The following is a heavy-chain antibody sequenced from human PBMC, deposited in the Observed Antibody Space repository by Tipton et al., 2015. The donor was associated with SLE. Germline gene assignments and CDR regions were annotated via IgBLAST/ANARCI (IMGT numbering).Heavy chain of an antibody. CDR1: GGSISSGSYY. V-gene: IGHV4-61*02. J-gene: IGHJ4*02. CDR3: ARASYYGSGSYYPLDY. Sequence: TLSLTCTVSGGSISSGSYYWSWIRQPAGKGLEWIGRIYTSGGTNYNPSLKSRVTISVDTSKNQFSLKMSSVTAADTAVYYCARASYYGSGSYYPLDYWGQGTLVTVSS. D-gene: IGHD3-10*01. CDR2: IYTSGGT.